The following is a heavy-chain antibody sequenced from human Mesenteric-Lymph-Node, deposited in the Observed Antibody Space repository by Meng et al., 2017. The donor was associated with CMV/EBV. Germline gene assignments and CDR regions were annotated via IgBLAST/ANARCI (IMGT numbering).Heavy chain of an antibody. CDR2: ISYDGSNK. J-gene: IGHJ6*02. CDR3: ARDDCSSTSCYYYYGMDV. D-gene: IGHD2-2*01. V-gene: IGHV3-30*04. Sequence: GESLKISCAASGFTFSSYAMHWVRQAPGKGLEWVAVISYDGSNKYYADSVKGRFTISRDNAKNSLYLQMNSLRAEDTAVYYCARDDCSSTSCYYYYGMDVWGQGTTVTVSS. CDR1: GFTFSSYA.